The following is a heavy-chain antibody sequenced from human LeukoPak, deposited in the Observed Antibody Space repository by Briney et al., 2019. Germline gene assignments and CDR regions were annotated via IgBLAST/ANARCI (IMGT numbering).Heavy chain of an antibody. CDR2: IIPILGIA. V-gene: IGHV1-69*04. CDR3: ARDEYCSGGSCFIYYYYGMDV. D-gene: IGHD2-15*01. CDR1: GYTFTGYY. Sequence: ASVKVSCKASGYTFTGYYMHWVRQAPGQGLEWMGRIIPILGIANYAQKFQGRVTITADKSTSTAYMELSSLRSEDTAVYYCARDEYCSGGSCFIYYYYGMDVWGQGTTVTVSS. J-gene: IGHJ6*02.